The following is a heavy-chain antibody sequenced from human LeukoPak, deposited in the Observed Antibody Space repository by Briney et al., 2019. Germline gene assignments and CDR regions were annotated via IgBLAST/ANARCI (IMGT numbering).Heavy chain of an antibody. Sequence: KTGGSLRLSCAASGFTFSSYSMNWVRQAPGKGLEWVSSISSSSSYIYYADSVKGRFTISRDNAKNSLYLQMNSLRAEDTAVYYCARPKGGSTYYFDYWGQGTLVTVSS. CDR2: ISSSSSYI. D-gene: IGHD3-16*01. CDR3: ARPKGGSTYYFDY. V-gene: IGHV3-21*01. CDR1: GFTFSSYS. J-gene: IGHJ4*02.